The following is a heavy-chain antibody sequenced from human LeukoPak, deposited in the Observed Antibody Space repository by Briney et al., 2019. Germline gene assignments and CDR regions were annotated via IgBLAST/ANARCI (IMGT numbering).Heavy chain of an antibody. CDR3: AKGGVATIAPDY. CDR2: ISWNSGSI. Sequence: GGSLRLSCAASGFTFDDYAMHWVRQAPGKGLEWVSGISWNSGSIGYADSVKGRFTISRDNAKNSLYLQMNSLRAEDTALYCCAKGGVATIAPDYWGQGTLVTVSS. D-gene: IGHD5-12*01. J-gene: IGHJ4*02. CDR1: GFTFDDYA. V-gene: IGHV3-9*01.